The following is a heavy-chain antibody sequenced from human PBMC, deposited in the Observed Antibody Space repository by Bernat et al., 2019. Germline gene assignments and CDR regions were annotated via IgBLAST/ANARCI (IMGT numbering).Heavy chain of an antibody. CDR1: GFTFTNYV. CDR3: VKDPESGWLFDS. J-gene: IGHJ5*01. Sequence: EVQLLESGGGVVQPGGSLRLSCAASGFTFTNYVMSWVRQAPGKGLEWISATTGSGGGTWYTGSVKGRFSISRDNSRNTLYLQMSSLRVEDTAVYYCVKDPESGWLFDSWGQGALVTVSS. D-gene: IGHD1-14*01. CDR2: TTGSGGGT. V-gene: IGHV3-23*01.